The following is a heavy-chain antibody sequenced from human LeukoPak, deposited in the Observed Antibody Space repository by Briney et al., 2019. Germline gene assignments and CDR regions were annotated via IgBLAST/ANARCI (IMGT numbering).Heavy chain of an antibody. CDR2: ISLDGNNE. J-gene: IGHJ6*02. Sequence: GRSLRLSCAASGFTFRNYYMHWVRQAPGKGLEWVAVISLDGNNEYYADSVKGRFSLSRDNSMNTLYLQLNSLRTEDTAVYYCAGDVLRFLEWSKNYYYYYGMDVWGQGTTVTVSS. CDR3: AGDVLRFLEWSKNYYYYYGMDV. V-gene: IGHV3-30-3*01. CDR1: GFTFRNYY. D-gene: IGHD3-3*01.